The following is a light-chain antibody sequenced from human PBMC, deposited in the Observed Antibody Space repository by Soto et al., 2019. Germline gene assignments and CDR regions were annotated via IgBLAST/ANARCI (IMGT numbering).Light chain of an antibody. CDR3: QQYYNLPPYT. CDR1: QDISYY. V-gene: IGKV1-33*01. J-gene: IGKJ2*01. Sequence: DIQMTQSLSSLSASVGDRVTITCQASQDISYYLNWYQQKPGKAPKLLIYDASNLETGVPSRFSESGSETDFTCTSSTLQTRDNATHYCQQYYNLPPYTFGRGTKLKSK. CDR2: DAS.